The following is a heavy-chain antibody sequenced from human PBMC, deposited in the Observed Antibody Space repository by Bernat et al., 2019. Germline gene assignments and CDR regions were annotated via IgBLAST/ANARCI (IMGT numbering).Heavy chain of an antibody. CDR1: GGSISSGGYY. CDR3: ARATGTTLSKAFDI. V-gene: IGHV4-31*01. Sequence: QLQLQESGPGLVKPSQTLSLTCTVSGGSISSGGYYWSWIRQHPGKGLEWIGYIYYSGSTYYNPSLKSLVTISVDTSKNQFSLKLSSVTAADTAVYYCARATGTTLSKAFDIWGQGTMVTVSS. D-gene: IGHD1-7*01. J-gene: IGHJ3*02. CDR2: IYYSGST.